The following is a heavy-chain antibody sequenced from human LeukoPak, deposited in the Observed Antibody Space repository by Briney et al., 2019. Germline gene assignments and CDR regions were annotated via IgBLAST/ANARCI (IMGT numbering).Heavy chain of an antibody. CDR1: GFTFSSYS. J-gene: IGHJ4*02. Sequence: GGSLRLSCAASGFTFSSYSMSWVRQAPGKGLEWVSSISGSGASTYYADSVKGRFTISRDNSKNTLYLQMNSLRAEDTAVYYCANLHYDILTGYIYYFDYWGQGTLVTVSS. D-gene: IGHD3-9*01. CDR2: ISGSGAST. V-gene: IGHV3-23*01. CDR3: ANLHYDILTGYIYYFDY.